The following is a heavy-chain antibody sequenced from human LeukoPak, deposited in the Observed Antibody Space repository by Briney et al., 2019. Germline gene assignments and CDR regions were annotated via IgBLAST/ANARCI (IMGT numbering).Heavy chain of an antibody. D-gene: IGHD5-24*01. J-gene: IGHJ4*02. CDR3: VGGEGWLPDY. CDR1: GGSISGYY. Sequence: PSETLSLTCTVSGGSISGYYCSWIRQSPGKGLEWIGLISYSGSTKYNSSLESRVTISADTSKSQCSLKLSSVTAADTAVYYCVGGEGWLPDYWGQGTLVTVSS. CDR2: ISYSGST. V-gene: IGHV4-59*01.